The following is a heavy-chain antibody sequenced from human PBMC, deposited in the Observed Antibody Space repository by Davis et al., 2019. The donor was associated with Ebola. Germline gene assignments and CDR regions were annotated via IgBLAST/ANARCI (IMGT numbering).Heavy chain of an antibody. J-gene: IGHJ6*02. CDR2: IKQDGSEK. CDR3: ASRMTTALV. CDR1: GFTFDDYG. Sequence: GGSLRLSCAASGFTFDDYGMSWVRQAPGKGLEWVANIKQDGSEKYYVDSVKGRFTISRDNAKNSLYLQMNSLRAEDSAVYYCASRMTTALVWGQGTTVTVSS. V-gene: IGHV3-7*03. D-gene: IGHD4-11*01.